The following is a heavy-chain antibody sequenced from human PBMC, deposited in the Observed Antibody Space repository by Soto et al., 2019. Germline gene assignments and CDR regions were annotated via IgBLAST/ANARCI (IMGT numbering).Heavy chain of an antibody. J-gene: IGHJ5*02. D-gene: IGHD3-3*01. Sequence: GSLRLSCSASGFTFSSYEMNWVRQAPGKGLEWVSYISSSGSTIYYADSMKGRFTISRDNAKNSLYLQMNSLRAEDTAVYYCVVLAVLAWGQGTLVTVYS. CDR1: GFTFSSYE. CDR3: VVLAVLA. V-gene: IGHV3-48*03. CDR2: ISSSGSTI.